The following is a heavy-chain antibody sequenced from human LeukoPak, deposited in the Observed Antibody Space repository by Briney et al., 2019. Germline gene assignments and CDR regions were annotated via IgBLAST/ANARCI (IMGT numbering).Heavy chain of an antibody. J-gene: IGHJ6*02. CDR3: ARDRSSGWYYYYGMDV. D-gene: IGHD6-19*01. CDR1: GFTFSSYW. CDR2: IKQDGSEK. V-gene: IGHV3-7*01. Sequence: GGSLRLSCAASGFTFSSYWMSWVRQAPGKGLEWVANIKQDGSEKYYVDSVKGRFTTSRDNAKNSLYLQMNSLRAEDTAVYYCARDRSSGWYYYYGMDVWGQGTTVTVSS.